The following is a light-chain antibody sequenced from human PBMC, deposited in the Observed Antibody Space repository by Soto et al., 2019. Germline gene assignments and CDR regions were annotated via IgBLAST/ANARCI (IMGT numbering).Light chain of an antibody. V-gene: IGKV3-11*01. J-gene: IGKJ3*01. CDR1: QSVRSY. CDR3: QQCSHWPFP. CDR2: DAS. Sequence: EIVLTQSPATLSLSPGERATLSCRASQSVRSYLAWYQQKPGQVPRLLIYDASKMATGIPARFSGSGSGTYFTLTISSLEPEDFAVSYCQQCSHWPFPFGPGTNVDIK.